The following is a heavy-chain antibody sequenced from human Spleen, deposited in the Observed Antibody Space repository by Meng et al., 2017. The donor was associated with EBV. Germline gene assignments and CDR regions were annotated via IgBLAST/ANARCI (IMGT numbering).Heavy chain of an antibody. D-gene: IGHD4-17*01. J-gene: IGHJ4*02. CDR2: IYHSGPT. CDR1: GASISSSNW. V-gene: IGHV4-4*02. Sequence: QGQAQESGPGLVKPSGTLSLTWPVSGASISSSNWWTWVRQPPGKGLEWIGEIYHSGPTNYNPSLKSRVTMSVDKSKNQFSLKMNSVTAADAAVYYCARGDRASMTTVTSLVYWGQGTLVTVSS. CDR3: ARGDRASMTTVTSLVY.